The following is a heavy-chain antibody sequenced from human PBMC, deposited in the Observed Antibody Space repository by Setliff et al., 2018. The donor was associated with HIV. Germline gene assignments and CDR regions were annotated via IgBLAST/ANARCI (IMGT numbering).Heavy chain of an antibody. Sequence: PSETLSLTCTVSGGSISSSSYYWGWIRQPPGKGLEWIGSIYYSGSTYSNPSLKSRVTISAHTSKNQISLKLNSVTAADTAVYYCARGIGPLPNWENFYYSMDVWGKGTTVTVSS. CDR1: GGSISSSSYY. J-gene: IGHJ6*03. D-gene: IGHD1-26*01. CDR3: ARGIGPLPNWENFYYSMDV. CDR2: IYYSGST. V-gene: IGHV4-39*01.